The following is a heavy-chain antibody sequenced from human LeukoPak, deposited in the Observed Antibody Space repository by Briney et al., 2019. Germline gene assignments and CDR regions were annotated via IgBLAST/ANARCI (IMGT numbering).Heavy chain of an antibody. CDR2: IYNGGST. D-gene: IGHD1-26*01. CDR1: GFTVSSNY. CDR3: AGAVVGATPNY. J-gene: IGHJ4*02. Sequence: GGSLRLSCVASGFTVSSNYISWVRQAPGKGLEWVSGIYNGGSTCYADPVKGRFTISRDSSRNTLYLQMNSLRVDDMAVYHCAGAVVGATPNYWGQGTLVTVSS. V-gene: IGHV3-66*01.